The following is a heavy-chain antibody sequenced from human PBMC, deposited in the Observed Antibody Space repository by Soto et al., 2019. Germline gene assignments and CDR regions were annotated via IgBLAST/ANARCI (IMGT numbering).Heavy chain of an antibody. V-gene: IGHV3-33*03. Sequence: QVQLVESGGGVVQPGRSLRLSCAASGFTFSTYGMHWVRQTPGKGLEWLGVIWYDGSNQYYVDFVKGRFNISRDNPKNTLYLQMHSLRADDTAVYYCAKSRLPRAVYYGRDVWGQGTTVTVSS. CDR2: IWYDGSNQ. CDR1: GFTFSTYG. J-gene: IGHJ6*02. CDR3: AKSRLPRAVYYGRDV. D-gene: IGHD3-10*01.